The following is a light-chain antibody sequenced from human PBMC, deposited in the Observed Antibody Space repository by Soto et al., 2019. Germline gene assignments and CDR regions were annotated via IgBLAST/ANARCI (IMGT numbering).Light chain of an antibody. J-gene: IGLJ3*02. V-gene: IGLV1-44*01. CDR1: SSNIGSNT. CDR2: SNN. Sequence: QSVLTQPPSASGTPRQRVTISCSGRSSNIGSNTVNWYQQLPGTAPKLLIYSNNQRPSGVPDRFSGSKSGTSASLAISGLQAEEEADYYCAAWDDSLKGWVFGGGTKLTVL. CDR3: AAWDDSLKGWV.